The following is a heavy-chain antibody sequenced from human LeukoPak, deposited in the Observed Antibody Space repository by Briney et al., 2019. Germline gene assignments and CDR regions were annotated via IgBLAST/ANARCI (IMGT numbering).Heavy chain of an antibody. CDR3: ARDRRYCSGGSCYSAGDY. J-gene: IGHJ4*02. Sequence: ASVKVSCKASGYTFTSYGIRWVRQAPGQGPEWMGWISAYNGNTNYAQKLQGRVTMTTDTSTSTAYMELRSLRSDDTAVYYCARDRRYCSGGSCYSAGDYWGQGTLVTVSS. V-gene: IGHV1-18*01. D-gene: IGHD2-15*01. CDR2: ISAYNGNT. CDR1: GYTFTSYG.